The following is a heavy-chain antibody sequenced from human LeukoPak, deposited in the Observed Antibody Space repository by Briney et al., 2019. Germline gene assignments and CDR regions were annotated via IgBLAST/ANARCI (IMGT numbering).Heavy chain of an antibody. Sequence: ASVKVSCKASGYTFTSYYMHWVRQAPGQGLEWMGIINPSGGSTSYAQKFQGRVTMTRDTSTSTVYMELSSLRSEDTAVYYCARDLRVPAAITAGAFDIWGQGTMVTVSS. D-gene: IGHD2-2*02. CDR2: INPSGGST. CDR3: ARDLRVPAAITAGAFDI. V-gene: IGHV1-46*01. CDR1: GYTFTSYY. J-gene: IGHJ3*02.